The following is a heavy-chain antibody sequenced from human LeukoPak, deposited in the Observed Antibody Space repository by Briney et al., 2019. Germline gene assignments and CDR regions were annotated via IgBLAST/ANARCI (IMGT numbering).Heavy chain of an antibody. Sequence: GGSLRLSCAASGFTFSSYGMHWVRQAPGKGLEWVAFIRYDGSNKYYADSVKGRFTISRDNSKNTLYLHVNSLRPEDTAVYYCARDSGYDFALDYWGQGTLVTVSS. CDR3: ARDSGYDFALDY. J-gene: IGHJ4*02. D-gene: IGHD5-12*01. CDR2: IRYDGSNK. V-gene: IGHV3-30*02. CDR1: GFTFSSYG.